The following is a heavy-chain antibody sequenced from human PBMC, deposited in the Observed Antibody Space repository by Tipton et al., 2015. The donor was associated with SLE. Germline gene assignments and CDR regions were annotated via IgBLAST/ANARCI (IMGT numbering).Heavy chain of an antibody. Sequence: TLSLTCNVSGGSITSGGNYWSWIRQHPGKGLEWIGYIGYSGTTYYNPSLKSRVTISADMSKNQFSLKVTSVTAADTAVYYCARRVAAAGRTEWFDPWGQGTLVTVSS. J-gene: IGHJ5*02. V-gene: IGHV4-31*03. CDR1: GGSITSGGNY. D-gene: IGHD6-13*01. CDR3: ARRVAAAGRTEWFDP. CDR2: IGYSGTT.